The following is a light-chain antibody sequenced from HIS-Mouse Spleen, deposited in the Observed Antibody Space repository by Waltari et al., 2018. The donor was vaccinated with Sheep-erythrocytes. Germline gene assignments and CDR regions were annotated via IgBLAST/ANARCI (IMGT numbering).Light chain of an antibody. Sequence: SYELTQPPSVSVSPGQTASITCSGDKLGDKYACWYQQKPGQSPLLVVYDDSDRPSGIPERFSGSNSGNTATLTISRVEAGDEADYYCQVWDSSSDPVVFGGGTKLTVL. CDR1: KLGDKY. CDR2: DDS. J-gene: IGLJ2*01. CDR3: QVWDSSSDPVV. V-gene: IGLV3-1*01.